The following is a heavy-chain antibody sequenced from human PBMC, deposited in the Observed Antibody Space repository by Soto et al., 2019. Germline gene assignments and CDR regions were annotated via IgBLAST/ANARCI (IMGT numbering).Heavy chain of an antibody. CDR3: ARLDFSSGYYSDYYCGIDV. Sequence: SETLSLTCTVSGGSISSYYWSWIRQPPGKGLEWIGYIYYSGSTNYNPSLKSRVTISVDTSKNQFSLKLSSVTAADTAVYYCARLDFSSGYYSDYYCGIDVWGQGSKVT. V-gene: IGHV4-59*01. CDR1: GGSISSYY. D-gene: IGHD3-3*01. J-gene: IGHJ6*01. CDR2: IYYSGST.